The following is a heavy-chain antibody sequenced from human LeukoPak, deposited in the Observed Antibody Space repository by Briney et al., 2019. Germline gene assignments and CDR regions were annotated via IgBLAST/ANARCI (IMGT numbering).Heavy chain of an antibody. J-gene: IGHJ4*02. V-gene: IGHV4-30-4*08. Sequence: PSETLSLTCTVSGGSISSGDYYWSWIRQPPGKGLEWIGYIYYSGSTHYNPSLKSRVTISVDTSKNQFSLKLSSVTAADTAVYYCARDTFGGVIDYWGQGTLVTVSS. CDR3: ARDTFGGVIDY. CDR1: GGSISSGDYY. D-gene: IGHD3-16*02. CDR2: IYYSGST.